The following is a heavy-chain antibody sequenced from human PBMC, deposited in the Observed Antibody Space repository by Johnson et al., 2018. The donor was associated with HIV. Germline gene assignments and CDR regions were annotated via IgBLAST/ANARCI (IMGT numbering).Heavy chain of an antibody. CDR1: GFTFSSYG. J-gene: IGHJ3*02. CDR3: AKDQRFRELLLYGAFDI. D-gene: IGHD3-10*01. Sequence: QVQLVESGGGVVQPGRSLRLSCAASGFTFSSYGMHWVRQAPGKGLEWVAVIWYDGSNKYYADSVKGRFTISRDNSKNTLYLQINSLRAEDTAVYSCAKDQRFRELLLYGAFDIWGQGTMVTVSS. CDR2: IWYDGSNK. V-gene: IGHV3-33*06.